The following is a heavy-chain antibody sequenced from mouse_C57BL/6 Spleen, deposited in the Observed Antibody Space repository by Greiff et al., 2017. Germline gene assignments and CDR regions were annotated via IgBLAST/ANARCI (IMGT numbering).Heavy chain of an antibody. CDR3: AREGNYDLDY. CDR1: GYSITSGYY. V-gene: IGHV3-6*01. J-gene: IGHJ2*01. D-gene: IGHD2-1*01. CDR2: ISYDGSN. Sequence: VQLKESGPGLVKPSQSLSLTCSVTGYSITSGYYWNWIRQFPGNKLEWMGYISYDGSNNYNPSLKNRISITRDTSKNQFFLKLNSVTTEDTATYYCAREGNYDLDYWGQGTTLTVSS.